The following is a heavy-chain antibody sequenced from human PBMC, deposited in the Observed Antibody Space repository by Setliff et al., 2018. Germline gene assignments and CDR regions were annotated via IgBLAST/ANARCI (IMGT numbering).Heavy chain of an antibody. J-gene: IGHJ3*02. CDR3: ARDRRNIVVAVVNAAFDI. Sequence: ASVKVSCKASSYTFSSYGISWVRQAPGQGLEWMGWISAYNGDTNYAQNLQGRVTMTTDTSMSTAYMELRSLRSDDTAVYYCARDRRNIVVAVVNAAFDIWGQGTMVT. V-gene: IGHV1-18*01. CDR1: SYTFSSYG. CDR2: ISAYNGDT. D-gene: IGHD2-15*01.